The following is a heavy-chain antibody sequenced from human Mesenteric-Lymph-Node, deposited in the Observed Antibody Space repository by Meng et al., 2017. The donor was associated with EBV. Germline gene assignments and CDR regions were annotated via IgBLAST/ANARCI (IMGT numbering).Heavy chain of an antibody. CDR1: GDSVSSNSAA. CDR3: RYYYDSSGYSLDY. Sequence: QLQLQQSGPGLGKPSQTLSLPSAISGDSVSSNSAAWNWIRQSPSRGLEWLGRTYYRSRWYSDFGISVKGRITINSDTSKNQISLQLSSVTAADTAVYYCRYYYDSSGYSLDYWGQGTLVTVSS. CDR2: TYYRSRWYS. V-gene: IGHV6-1*01. D-gene: IGHD3-22*01. J-gene: IGHJ4*02.